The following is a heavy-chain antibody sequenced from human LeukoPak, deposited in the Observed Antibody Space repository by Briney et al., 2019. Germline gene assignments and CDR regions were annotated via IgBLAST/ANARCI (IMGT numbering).Heavy chain of an antibody. CDR1: GFTFSSYS. J-gene: IGHJ4*02. CDR3: ARDLGFNVVQDY. V-gene: IGHV3-7*01. Sequence: PGGSLRLSCAASGFTFSSYSMNWVRQTPGKGLEWVADIKQDGSEKYYVDSVKGRFTISRDNAKNSLYLQMNSLRAEDTAVYYCARDLGFNVVQDYWGQGTLVTVSS. CDR2: IKQDGSEK. D-gene: IGHD3-10*01.